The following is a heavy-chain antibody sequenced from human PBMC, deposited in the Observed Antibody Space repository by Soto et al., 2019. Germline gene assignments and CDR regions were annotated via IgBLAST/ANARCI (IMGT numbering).Heavy chain of an antibody. CDR3: ARESEYYYDSRGYYH. J-gene: IGHJ5*02. V-gene: IGHV3-21*01. Sequence: EVQLVESGGGLVKPGGSLRLSCAASGFTFSSYSMNWVRQAPGKGLEWVSSISSSSSYIYYADSVKGRFTISRDNAKNSLYLQMNSLRAEDTAVYYCARESEYYYDSRGYYHWGQGTLVTVSS. CDR2: ISSSSSYI. D-gene: IGHD3-22*01. CDR1: GFTFSSYS.